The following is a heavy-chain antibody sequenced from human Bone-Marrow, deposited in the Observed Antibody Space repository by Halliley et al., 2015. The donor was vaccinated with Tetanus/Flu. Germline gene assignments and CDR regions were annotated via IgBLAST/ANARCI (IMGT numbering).Heavy chain of an antibody. CDR2: ISGSGGST. J-gene: IGHJ4*02. V-gene: IGHV3-23*01. CDR3: AKDIYDSSGYQVDFDY. CDR1: GLTFSSYA. Sequence: SLRLSCAASGLTFSSYAMSWVRQAPGKGLEWVSAISGSGGSTYYADSVKGRFTISRDNSKNTLYLQMNSLRAEDTAVYYCAKDIYDSSGYQVDFDYWGQGTLVTVSS. D-gene: IGHD3-22*01.